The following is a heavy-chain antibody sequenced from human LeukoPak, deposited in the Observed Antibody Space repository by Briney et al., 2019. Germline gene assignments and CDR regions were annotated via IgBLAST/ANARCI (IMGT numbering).Heavy chain of an antibody. Sequence: SVKVSCKASGGTFSSYAISWVRQAPGQGLEWMGGIIPIFGTANYAQKLQGRVTMTTDTSTSTAYMELRSLRSDDTAVYYCARDGIVGAPDYWGQGTLVTVSS. CDR1: GGTFSSYA. J-gene: IGHJ4*02. V-gene: IGHV1-69*05. CDR2: IIPIFGTA. D-gene: IGHD1-26*01. CDR3: ARDGIVGAPDY.